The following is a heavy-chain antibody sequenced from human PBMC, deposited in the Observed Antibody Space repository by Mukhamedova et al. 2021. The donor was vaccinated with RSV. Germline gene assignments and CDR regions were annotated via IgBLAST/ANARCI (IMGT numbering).Heavy chain of an antibody. V-gene: IGHV4-59*01. J-gene: IGHJ4*02. CDR3: VSGYNSDWYSFDY. D-gene: IGHD6-19*01. Sequence: SWIRQPPGKGLEWIGYIYYSGSTNYNPSLKSRATISVDMAKNQFSLKLSSVTAADTAVYYCVSGYNSDWYSFDYWGQGTLITVS. CDR2: IYYSGST.